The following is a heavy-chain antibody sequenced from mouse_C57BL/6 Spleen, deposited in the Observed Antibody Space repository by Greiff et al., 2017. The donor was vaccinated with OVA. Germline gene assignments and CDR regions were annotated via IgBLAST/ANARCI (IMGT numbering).Heavy chain of an antibody. CDR1: GYAFTNYL. J-gene: IGHJ3*01. V-gene: IGHV1-54*01. CDR3: ARGLPFAY. Sequence: QVQLQQSGAELVRPGTSVKVSCKASGYAFTNYLIEWVKQRPGQGLEWIGVINPGRGGTNYNEKFKGKATLTADKSSSIAYMQLSSLTSEDSAVYFCARGLPFAYWGQGTLVTVSA. D-gene: IGHD5-5*01. CDR2: INPGRGGT.